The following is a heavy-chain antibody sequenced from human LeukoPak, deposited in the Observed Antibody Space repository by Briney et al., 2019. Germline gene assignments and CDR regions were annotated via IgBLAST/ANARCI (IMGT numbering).Heavy chain of an antibody. D-gene: IGHD6-13*01. J-gene: IGHJ6*03. CDR1: GGSFSGYY. V-gene: IGHV4-34*01. CDR2: INHSGST. CDR3: ARTAAAGYYYYYYMDV. Sequence: ASETLSLTCAVYGGSFSGYYWSWIRQPPGKGLEWIGEINHSGSTNYNPSLESRVTISVDTSKNQFSLKLSSVTAADTAVYYCARTAAAGYYYYYYMDVWGKGTTVTVSS.